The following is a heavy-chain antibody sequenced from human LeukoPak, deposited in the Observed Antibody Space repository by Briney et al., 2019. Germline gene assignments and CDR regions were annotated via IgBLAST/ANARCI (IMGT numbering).Heavy chain of an antibody. D-gene: IGHD1-1*01. Sequence: SETLSLICSVSGGPISSYYRSWIRQPPGKGLEWIGYISYSGSTKYNPSLKSRVTISVDTSKNQFSLKVSSVTAADTAVYYCARLWSPMEEFDYWGQGTPVTVSS. V-gene: IGHV4-59*08. CDR2: ISYSGST. CDR3: ARLWSPMEEFDY. CDR1: GGPISSYY. J-gene: IGHJ4*02.